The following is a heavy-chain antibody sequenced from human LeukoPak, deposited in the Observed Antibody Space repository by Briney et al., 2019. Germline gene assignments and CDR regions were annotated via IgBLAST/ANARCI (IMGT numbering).Heavy chain of an antibody. V-gene: IGHV4-38-2*02. CDR3: ARVAAAGEGDAFDI. CDR1: GYSISSGYY. CDR2: IYYSGST. J-gene: IGHJ3*02. Sequence: SETLSLTCTVSGYSISSGYYWGWIRQPPGKGLEWIGSIYYSGSTYYNPSLKSRVTISVDTSKNQFSLKLSSVTAADTAVYYCARVAAAGEGDAFDIWGQGTMVTVSS. D-gene: IGHD6-13*01.